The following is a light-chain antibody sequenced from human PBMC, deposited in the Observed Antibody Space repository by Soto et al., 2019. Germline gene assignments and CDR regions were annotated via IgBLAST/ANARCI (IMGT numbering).Light chain of an antibody. CDR3: SSYTSSNTLV. CDR1: TSDVDGYNY. Sequence: QSVLTQPASVSGSPGQSITISCSGTTSDVDGYNYVSWHQHHPGKAPKLMIYEVSNRPSGVSNRFSGSKSGNTASLTISGLQAEDEADYYCSSYTSSNTLVFGGGTKLHRP. V-gene: IGLV2-14*01. J-gene: IGLJ3*02. CDR2: EVS.